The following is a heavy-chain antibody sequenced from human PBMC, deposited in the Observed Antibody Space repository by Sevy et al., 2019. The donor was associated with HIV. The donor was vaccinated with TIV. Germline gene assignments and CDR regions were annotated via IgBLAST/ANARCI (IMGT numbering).Heavy chain of an antibody. CDR1: GASISSSGYY. D-gene: IGHD6-19*01. J-gene: IGHJ4*02. CDR3: AGPILTYNNGWSYYDY. CDR2: INYSGIR. V-gene: IGHV4-39*01. Sequence: SETLSFTCTVSGASISSSGYYWGWIRQPPGKGLEWIASINYSGIRFYNPSLKSRITISADTSKNQFSLDLNSVTAADTAIYYCAGPILTYNNGWSYYDYWGQGTVVTVSS.